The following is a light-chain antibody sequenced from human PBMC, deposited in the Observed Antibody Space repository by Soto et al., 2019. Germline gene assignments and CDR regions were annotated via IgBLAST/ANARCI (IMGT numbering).Light chain of an antibody. V-gene: IGKV3-15*01. CDR1: QSVSSN. Sequence: EIVLTQSPGTLSLSPGERATLSCRASQSVSSNLAWYQQKPGQAPRLLIYGASTRATGIPARFSGSGSGTEFTLTISSLQSEDFAVYYCQQYHNWPPITFGQGTKV. CDR3: QQYHNWPPIT. CDR2: GAS. J-gene: IGKJ1*01.